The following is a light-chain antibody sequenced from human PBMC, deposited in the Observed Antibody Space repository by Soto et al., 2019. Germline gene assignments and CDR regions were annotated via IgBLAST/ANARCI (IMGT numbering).Light chain of an antibody. Sequence: DIQMTQSPTSLSASVGDRVTITCRASQDIRNFVAWYQQKPGKAPKLLIYAASTLQSGVPSRFSGSGSRTDFTLTINRLQPEDVATYSCQKYSSVPVFGPGTKVEIK. V-gene: IGKV1-27*01. CDR3: QKYSSVPV. J-gene: IGKJ3*01. CDR1: QDIRNF. CDR2: AAS.